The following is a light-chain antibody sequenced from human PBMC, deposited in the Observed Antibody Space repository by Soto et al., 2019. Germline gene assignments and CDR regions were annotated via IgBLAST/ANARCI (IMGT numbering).Light chain of an antibody. Sequence: EIVMTQYPATLSLSPGERATLSCRASQSVSSSYLAWYQQKPGQAPRLLIYGASSRATGIPDRFSGSGSGTDFTLTISRLEPEDFAVYYCQQYGSSPPTFGQGTKV. J-gene: IGKJ1*01. CDR1: QSVSSSY. CDR3: QQYGSSPPT. V-gene: IGKV3-20*01. CDR2: GAS.